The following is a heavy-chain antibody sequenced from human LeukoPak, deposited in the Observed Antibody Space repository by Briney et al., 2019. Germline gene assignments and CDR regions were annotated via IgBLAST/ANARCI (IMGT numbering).Heavy chain of an antibody. V-gene: IGHV3-74*01. D-gene: IGHD3-10*01. CDR1: GFTFSSYA. J-gene: IGHJ5*02. Sequence: GGSLRLSCAASGFTFSSYAMSWVRQAPGKGLVWVSRINGHGSTTTYADSVKGRFTISRDNAKNTLYLQVNSLRAEDTAVYYCTRDLDGSGNYHWFDPWGQGTLVTVSS. CDR2: INGHGSTT. CDR3: TRDLDGSGNYHWFDP.